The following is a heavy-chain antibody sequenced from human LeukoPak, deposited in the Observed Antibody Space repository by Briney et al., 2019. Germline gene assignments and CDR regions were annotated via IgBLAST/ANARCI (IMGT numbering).Heavy chain of an antibody. D-gene: IGHD2-2*01. CDR3: ASGARFYCSSTSCPNWFDP. V-gene: IGHV1-69*13. J-gene: IGHJ5*02. CDR1: GGTFSSYA. Sequence: SVKVSCKASGGTFSSYAISWVRQAPGQGLEWMGGIIPIFGTANYAQKFQGRVTITADESTSTAYMELSSLRSEDTAVYYCASGARFYCSSTSCPNWFDPWGQGTLVTVSS. CDR2: IIPIFGTA.